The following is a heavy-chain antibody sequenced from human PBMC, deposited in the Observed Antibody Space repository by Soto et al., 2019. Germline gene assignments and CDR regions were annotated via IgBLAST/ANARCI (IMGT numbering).Heavy chain of an antibody. V-gene: IGHV3-23*01. J-gene: IGHJ4*02. D-gene: IGHD2-8*01. Sequence: EVHLLESGGDLVQPGDSLTLSCAASGFTFSDYAMTWVRQAPGKGLEWVSVIGGRGDGIQYADSVKGRFTVSRDNSRDTLYLRVESLRAEDTATYYCAKYMVQSATRVFDYWGQGALVSVSS. CDR2: IGGRGDGI. CDR1: GFTFSDYA. CDR3: AKYMVQSATRVFDY.